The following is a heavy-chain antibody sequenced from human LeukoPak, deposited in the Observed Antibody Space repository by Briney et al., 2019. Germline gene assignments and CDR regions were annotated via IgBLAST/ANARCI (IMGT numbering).Heavy chain of an antibody. CDR1: SCTFSTST. CDR2: ISRSSSYI. J-gene: IGHJ4*02. Sequence: GGSLRLSCAASSCTFSTSTMNWVRQAPGKGLEWVSSISRSSSYINYADSVRGRFTISRDNAKNSLYLQMNSLRAEDTAVYYCAREYNSPNRFDYWGQGTLVTVSS. V-gene: IGHV3-21*01. CDR3: AREYNSPNRFDY. D-gene: IGHD1-20*01.